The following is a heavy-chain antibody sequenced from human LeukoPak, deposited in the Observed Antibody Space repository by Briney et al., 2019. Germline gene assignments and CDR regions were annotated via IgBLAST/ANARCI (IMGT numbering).Heavy chain of an antibody. CDR2: VIPIFGTA. J-gene: IGHJ5*02. CDR3: ARNLGHCSSTSCYGVNWFDP. D-gene: IGHD2-2*03. V-gene: IGHV1-69*05. CDR1: LGTLIKFA. Sequence: SADNVSCKASLGTLIKFAIHWVRQPPGQGVECVGGVIPIFGTAHYLQKFQGRVTINTGESTRTAYMEVSSLRSGDTAVYYCARNLGHCSSTSCYGVNWFDPWGQGTLVTVSS.